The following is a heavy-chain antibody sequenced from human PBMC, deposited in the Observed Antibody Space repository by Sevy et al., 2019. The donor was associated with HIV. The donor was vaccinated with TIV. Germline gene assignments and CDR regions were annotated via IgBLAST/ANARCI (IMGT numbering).Heavy chain of an antibody. CDR2: INPNSGGT. CDR1: GYTFTGYY. J-gene: IGHJ3*02. CDR3: ATYGSGKQDNWYAFDI. Sequence: ASVKVSCKASGYTFTGYYMHWVRQAPGQGLEWMGRINPNSGGTNYAQKFQGRVTMTRDTSINTAYMELSRLRSDDTAVYYCATYGSGKQDNWYAFDIWGQGTMVTVSS. V-gene: IGHV1-2*06. D-gene: IGHD3-10*01.